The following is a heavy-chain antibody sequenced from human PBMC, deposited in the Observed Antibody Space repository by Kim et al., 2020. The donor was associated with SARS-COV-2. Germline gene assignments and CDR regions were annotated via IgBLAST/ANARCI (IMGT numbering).Heavy chain of an antibody. V-gene: IGHV3-21*01. J-gene: IGHJ4*02. CDR3: ARGRIAAAGRVFDY. D-gene: IGHD6-13*01. Sequence: DSGKGRFTISRDNAKNSLYLQMNSLRAEDTAVYYCARGRIAAAGRVFDYWGQGTLVTVSS.